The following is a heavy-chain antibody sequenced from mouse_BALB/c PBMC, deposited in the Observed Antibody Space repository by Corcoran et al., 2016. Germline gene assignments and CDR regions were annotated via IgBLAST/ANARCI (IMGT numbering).Heavy chain of an antibody. D-gene: IGHD1-2*01. CDR2: INTYTGEP. Sequence: QIQLVQSGPELKKPGETVKISCKASGYTFTNYGMNWVKQAPGKGLKWMGWINTYTGEPTYADDFKGRFAFSLETSASTAYLQINNLKNEDTATYFCARFITTATSLFDYWGKGTTLTVSS. V-gene: IGHV9-3-1*01. CDR1: GYTFTNYG. CDR3: ARFITTATSLFDY. J-gene: IGHJ2*01.